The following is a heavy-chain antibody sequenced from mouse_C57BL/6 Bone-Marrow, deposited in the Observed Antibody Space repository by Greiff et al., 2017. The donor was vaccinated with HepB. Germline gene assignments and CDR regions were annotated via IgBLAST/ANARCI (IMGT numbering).Heavy chain of an antibody. CDR2: ISSGGSYT. CDR3: ARPETAHATSYAMDY. CDR1: GFTFSSYG. D-gene: IGHD3-2*02. V-gene: IGHV5-6*02. J-gene: IGHJ4*01. Sequence: EVMLVESGGDLVKPGGSLKLSCAASGFTFSSYGMSWVRQTPDKRLEWVATISSGGSYTYYPDSVKGRFTISRDNAKNTLYLQMSSLKSEDTAMYYCARPETAHATSYAMDYWGQGTSVTVSS.